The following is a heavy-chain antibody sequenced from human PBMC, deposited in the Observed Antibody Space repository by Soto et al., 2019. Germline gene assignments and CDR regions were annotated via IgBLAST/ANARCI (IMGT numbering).Heavy chain of an antibody. D-gene: IGHD3-22*01. J-gene: IGHJ5*02. CDR3: ARDYFDSSDYTTDWFDP. CDR2: MYYSGSA. CDR1: GVSLSSSNYH. Sequence: SVTLSLTCTVAGVSLSSSNYHWGWISQPPGKGLEWIGSMYYSGSAYYNPSLKSRVTISVDTSKNQFSLKLTSVTAADTALYYCARDYFDSSDYTTDWFDPWGQGSLVTVSS. V-gene: IGHV4-39*01.